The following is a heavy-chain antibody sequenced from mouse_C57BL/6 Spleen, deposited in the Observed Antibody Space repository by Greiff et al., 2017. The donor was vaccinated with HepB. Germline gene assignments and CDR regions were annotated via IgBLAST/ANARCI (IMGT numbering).Heavy chain of an antibody. V-gene: IGHV1-5*01. CDR1: GYTFTSYW. CDR2: IYPGNSDT. J-gene: IGHJ3*01. D-gene: IGHD1-1*01. CDR3: TRRDYYGSSSSWFAY. Sequence: VQLQQSGTVLARPGASVKMSCKTSGYTFTSYWMHWVKQRPGQGLEWIGAIYPGNSDTSYNQKFKGKAKLTAVTSASTAYMELSSLTNEDSAVYYCTRRDYYGSSSSWFAYWGQGTLVTVSA.